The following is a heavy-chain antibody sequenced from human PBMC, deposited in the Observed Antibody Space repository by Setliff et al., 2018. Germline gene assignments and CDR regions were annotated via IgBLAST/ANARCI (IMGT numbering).Heavy chain of an antibody. D-gene: IGHD3-3*01. J-gene: IGHJ6*03. V-gene: IGHV7-4-1*02. CDR1: GYTFSTYA. CDR2: INTNTGNP. CDR3: TREASVDFWSGYPYYYYMDV. Sequence: GASVKVSCKASGYTFSTYAMNWVRQAPGQGLEWMGWINTNTGNPTYAQGFTGRFVFSLDTSVSTAYLQMNSLKTEDTAVYYCTREASVDFWSGYPYYYYMDVWGKGTTVTVSS.